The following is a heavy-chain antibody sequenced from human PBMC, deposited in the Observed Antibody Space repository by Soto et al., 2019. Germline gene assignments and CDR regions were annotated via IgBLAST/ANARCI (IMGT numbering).Heavy chain of an antibody. CDR1: GFTFSSFG. CDR2: IWYDGSKK. CDR3: ARDASYYSLWSGYYPSRNGMDV. V-gene: IGHV3-33*01. Sequence: QVQVVESGGGVVQPGRSLRLSCAASGFTFSSFGMHWVRQAPGKGLEWVSLIWYDGSKKSYGDSVKGRFTIYRDNSRNTVYLQMNSLRADDTAVYYCARDASYYSLWSGYYPSRNGMDVWGQGTMVTVSS. D-gene: IGHD3-3*01. J-gene: IGHJ6*02.